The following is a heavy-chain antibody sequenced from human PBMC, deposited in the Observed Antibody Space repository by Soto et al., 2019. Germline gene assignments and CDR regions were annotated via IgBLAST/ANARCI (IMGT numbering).Heavy chain of an antibody. CDR2: IYHSGST. CDR3: ARGDSTISGVAQWFDP. J-gene: IGHJ5*02. Sequence: SETLAVTCAVSGGSISSGGYSWSWIRQPPGKGLEWIGYIYHSGSTYYNRSLKSRFTISVDRSKNQFSLKVSSVTAADTAVYYCARGDSTISGVAQWFDPWGQGTLVTVSS. CDR1: GGSISSGGYS. V-gene: IGHV4-30-2*01. D-gene: IGHD3-3*01.